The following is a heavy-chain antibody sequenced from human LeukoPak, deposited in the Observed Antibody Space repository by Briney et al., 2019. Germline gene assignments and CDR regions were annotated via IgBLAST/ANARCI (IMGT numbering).Heavy chain of an antibody. CDR3: ATIPSGYDVIEDDY. V-gene: IGHV3-30*03. D-gene: IGHD5-12*01. CDR1: GFSFNTYA. J-gene: IGHJ4*02. CDR2: ISFDETSK. Sequence: HPGGSLRLSCAASGFSFNTYAMHWVRQAPGKGLEWVAVISFDETSKYCTDSVKGRFTISRDNSRHILYLQMNSLKSEDTAVYYCATIPSGYDVIEDDYWGQGTLVTVSS.